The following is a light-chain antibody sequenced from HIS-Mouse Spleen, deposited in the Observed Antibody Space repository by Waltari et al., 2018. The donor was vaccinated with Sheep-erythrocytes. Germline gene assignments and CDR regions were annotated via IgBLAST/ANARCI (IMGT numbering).Light chain of an antibody. V-gene: IGKV3-11*01. CDR1: QSVSSY. CDR2: DAS. J-gene: IGKJ2*01. Sequence: EIVLTQSPATLSLSPGETATLSCRASQSVSSYLARYHQKPGQAPRHLIYDASNRATGIPARFSGSGSGTDFTLTISSLEPEDFAVYYCQQRSNWYTFGQGTKLEIK. CDR3: QQRSNWYT.